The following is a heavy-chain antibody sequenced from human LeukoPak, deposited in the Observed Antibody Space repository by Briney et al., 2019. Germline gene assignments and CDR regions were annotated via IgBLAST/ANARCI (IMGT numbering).Heavy chain of an antibody. Sequence: GESLKISCKGSGYSFTNYWIGWVRQIPGKGLEWMGIIYSGDSDTRYSPSFQGQVTISADKSISTAYLQWSSLKASDTAMYFCARPKSAAKFDAFDIWGQGTMVTVSS. J-gene: IGHJ3*02. CDR2: IYSGDSDT. V-gene: IGHV5-51*01. CDR1: GYSFTNYW. D-gene: IGHD2-15*01. CDR3: ARPKSAAKFDAFDI.